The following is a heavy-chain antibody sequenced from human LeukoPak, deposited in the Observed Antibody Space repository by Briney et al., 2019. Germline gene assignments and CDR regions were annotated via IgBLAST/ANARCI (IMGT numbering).Heavy chain of an antibody. J-gene: IGHJ4*02. CDR2: ISFDGRNK. Sequence: GGSLRLSCAASGFTFSTYGMHWVRQAPGKGLEWVALISFDGRNKYYADSVKGRFTISRDNSKNTLYLQMNSLRAEDTAVYYCARDLAVRGYYFDYWGQGTLVTVSS. CDR1: GFTFSTYG. D-gene: IGHD4-17*01. V-gene: IGHV3-30*03. CDR3: ARDLAVRGYYFDY.